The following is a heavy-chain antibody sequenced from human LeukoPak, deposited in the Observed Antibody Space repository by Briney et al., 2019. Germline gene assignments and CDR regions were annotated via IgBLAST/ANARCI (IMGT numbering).Heavy chain of an antibody. J-gene: IGHJ4*02. D-gene: IGHD3-22*01. V-gene: IGHV1-3*01. Sequence: SVKVSCKASGYTFTSHAMHWVRQAPGQRLEWMGWINAGNGNTKYSQKFQGRVTITRDTSASTAYMELSSLRSEDTAVYYCARDTKGYYDSSGYYNYWGQGTLVTVSS. CDR3: ARDTKGYYDSSGYYNY. CDR2: INAGNGNT. CDR1: GYTFTSHA.